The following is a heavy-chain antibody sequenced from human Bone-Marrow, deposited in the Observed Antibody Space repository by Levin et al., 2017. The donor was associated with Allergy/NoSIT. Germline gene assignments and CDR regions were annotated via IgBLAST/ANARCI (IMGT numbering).Heavy chain of an antibody. J-gene: IGHJ4*02. CDR3: ARVGHYYDE. CDR1: GFPFSAYT. CDR2: ISYDASDK. V-gene: IGHV3-30*04. Sequence: SCAASGFPFSAYTIHWVRQSPGKGLEWVAAISYDASDKFYAASVRGRFTISRDNSNSTLHLQMSSLRLDDTAVYYCARVGHYYDEWGQGTLVSVSS.